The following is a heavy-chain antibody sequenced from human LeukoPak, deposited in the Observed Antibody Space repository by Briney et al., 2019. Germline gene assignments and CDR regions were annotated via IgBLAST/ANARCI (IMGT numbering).Heavy chain of an antibody. J-gene: IGHJ3*02. CDR1: GGTFSSYA. Sequence: ASVKVSCKASGGTFSSYAISWVRQAPGQGLEWMGGIIPIFGTANYAQKFQGRVTITADESTSTAYMELSSLRSEDTAVYYCTVGGYAYGLDAFDIWGHGTLVTVSS. CDR3: TVGGYAYGLDAFDI. CDR2: IIPIFGTA. D-gene: IGHD5-18*01. V-gene: IGHV1-69*13.